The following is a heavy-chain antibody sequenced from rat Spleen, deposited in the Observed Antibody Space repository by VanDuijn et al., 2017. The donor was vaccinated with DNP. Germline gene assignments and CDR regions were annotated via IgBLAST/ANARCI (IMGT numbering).Heavy chain of an antibody. CDR2: ISTGGGNT. CDR3: TTDFERGY. V-gene: IGHV5S23*01. J-gene: IGHJ2*01. CDR1: GFTFSDYN. Sequence: EVQLVESGGGLVQPGRSLKLSCAASGFTFSDYNMAWVRQAPKKGLEWVATISTGGGNTYYRDSVKGRFTISRENAKSTLYLQMDSLRSEDTATYYCTTDFERGYWGQGVMVTVSS. D-gene: IGHD1-11*01.